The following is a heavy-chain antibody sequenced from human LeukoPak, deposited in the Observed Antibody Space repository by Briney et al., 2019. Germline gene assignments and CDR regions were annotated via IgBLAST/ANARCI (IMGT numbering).Heavy chain of an antibody. CDR1: GFTFSSYG. Sequence: GGSLRLSCAASGFTFSSYGMSWVGQAPGKGLEWVSAISGSGGSTYYADSVKGRFTISRDNSKNTLYLQMNSLRAEDTAVYYCAKGGLARSSGWYSQFDPWGQGTLVTVSS. D-gene: IGHD6-19*01. J-gene: IGHJ5*02. CDR3: AKGGLARSSGWYSQFDP. V-gene: IGHV3-23*01. CDR2: ISGSGGST.